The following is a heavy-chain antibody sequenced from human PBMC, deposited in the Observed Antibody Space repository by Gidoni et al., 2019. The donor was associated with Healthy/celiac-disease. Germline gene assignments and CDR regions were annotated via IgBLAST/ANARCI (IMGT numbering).Heavy chain of an antibody. Sequence: QVQLQESGPGLVKPSQTLSLTCTVSGGSITRGGYYWSWIRQHPGKGLEWIGYIYYSGSTYYNPSLKSRVTISVDTSKNQFSLKLSSVTAADTAVYYCARAPPGYYYYYMDVWGKGTTVTVSS. CDR2: IYYSGST. CDR1: GGSITRGGYY. V-gene: IGHV4-31*03. CDR3: ARAPPGYYYYYMDV. J-gene: IGHJ6*03.